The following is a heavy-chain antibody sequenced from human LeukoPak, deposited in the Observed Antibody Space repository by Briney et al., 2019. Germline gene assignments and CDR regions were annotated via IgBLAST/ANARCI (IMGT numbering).Heavy chain of an antibody. CDR2: ITGTGSDSSP. CDR3: AKGYSFGDN. Sequence: GGSLRLSCAASGFIFNTYAMSWVRQAPGKGLEWVSTITGTGSDSSPSYADSVKGRFSISRDNSKNTLYLQMNSLRADGTGVYYCAKGYSFGDNWGQGTLVTVSS. J-gene: IGHJ4*02. V-gene: IGHV3-23*01. D-gene: IGHD2-15*01. CDR1: GFIFNTYA.